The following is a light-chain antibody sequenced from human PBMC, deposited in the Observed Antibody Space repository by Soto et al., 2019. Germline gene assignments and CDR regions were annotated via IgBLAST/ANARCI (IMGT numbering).Light chain of an antibody. Sequence: EIVLTQSPGTLSLSPGERATLSCRASQSVSSSYLAWYQQKPGQAPRLLIHGASSRATGIPDRFSGSGSGTDFALTISRREPEDFAVYYCQQYGSSRGFTFGPGTKVDIK. CDR1: QSVSSSY. CDR3: QQYGSSRGFT. CDR2: GAS. J-gene: IGKJ3*01. V-gene: IGKV3-20*01.